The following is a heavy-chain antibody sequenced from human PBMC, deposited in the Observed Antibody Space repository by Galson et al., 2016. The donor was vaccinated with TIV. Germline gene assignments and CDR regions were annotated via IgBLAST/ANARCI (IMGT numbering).Heavy chain of an antibody. V-gene: IGHV4-39*01. CDR3: ARQVRRATVVVPVVVWYFDL. CDR2: VLNSGTN. J-gene: IGHJ2*01. Sequence: SETLSLTCAVSGASINTRDYVWGWIRQPPGKGLQWIGTVLNSGTNYYNPSLRSRLTISVDTSKNQLSLRLTSVTVADTAVYYCARQVRRATVVVPVVVWYFDLWGRGTLITVSS. CDR1: GASINTRDYV. D-gene: IGHD2-15*01.